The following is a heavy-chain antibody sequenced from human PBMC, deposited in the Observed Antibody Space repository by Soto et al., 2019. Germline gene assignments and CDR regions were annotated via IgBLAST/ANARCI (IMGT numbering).Heavy chain of an antibody. D-gene: IGHD1-7*01. Sequence: QVQLQESGPGLVKPSETLSLTCTVSGGSISSYYWSWVRQPPGKGLEWIGYIYYSGSTNYNPSRKSRVTISVDTSKKQLSLKLSSVAAADTAVYYCARDNWNYGLSAFDIWGQGTMVTVSS. V-gene: IGHV4-59*01. J-gene: IGHJ3*02. CDR1: GGSISSYY. CDR2: IYYSGST. CDR3: ARDNWNYGLSAFDI.